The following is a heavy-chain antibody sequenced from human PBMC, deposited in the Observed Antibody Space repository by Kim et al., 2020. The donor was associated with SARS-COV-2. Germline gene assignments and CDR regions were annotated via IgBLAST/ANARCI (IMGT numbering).Heavy chain of an antibody. CDR1: GGSFSGYY. CDR3: ARGPTPTLLTGPTLLYGMDV. D-gene: IGHD3-9*01. J-gene: IGHJ6*02. Sequence: SETLSLTCAVYGGSFSGYYWSWIRQPPGKGLEWIGEINHSGSTNYNPSLKSRVTISVDTSKNQFSLKLSSVTAADTAVYYCARGPTPTLLTGPTLLYGMDVWGQGTTVTVSS. V-gene: IGHV4-34*01. CDR2: INHSGST.